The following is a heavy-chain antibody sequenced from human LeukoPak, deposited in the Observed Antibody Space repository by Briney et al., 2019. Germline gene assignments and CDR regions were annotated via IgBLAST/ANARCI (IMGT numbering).Heavy chain of an antibody. D-gene: IGHD6-13*01. CDR2: ISSSSFKI. J-gene: IGHJ6*03. CDR1: EFTFVRYF. CDR3: VRDPSYGSSWYYYMDV. V-gene: IGHV3-48*04. Sequence: PGGSLRLSCAASEFTFVRYFMNWVRQAPGKGLEWVSYISSSSFKIGYADSVKGRFTISRDNSKNSLYLQMDSLRVEDTAVYYCVRDPSYGSSWYYYMDVWGKGTTVTVSS.